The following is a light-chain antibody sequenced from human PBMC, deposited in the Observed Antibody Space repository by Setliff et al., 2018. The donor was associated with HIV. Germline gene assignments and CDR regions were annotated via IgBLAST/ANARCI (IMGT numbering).Light chain of an antibody. CDR3: SSYTSSSTLYV. V-gene: IGLV2-14*03. J-gene: IGLJ1*01. CDR2: DVS. CDR1: SSDVGGYNY. Sequence: QSALTQPASVSGSPGQSITISCTGTSSDVGGYNYVSWYQQHPGKAPKLMIYDVSDRPSGVSNRFSDAKSGNTASLTISGLQAEDEADYYCSSYTSSSTLYVFGTGTKV.